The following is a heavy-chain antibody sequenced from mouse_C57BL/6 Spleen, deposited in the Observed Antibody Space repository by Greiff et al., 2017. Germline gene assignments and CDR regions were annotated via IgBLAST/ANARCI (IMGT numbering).Heavy chain of an antibody. V-gene: IGHV1-18*01. J-gene: IGHJ3*01. CDR3: ARSSLDSSGSWFAY. CDR1: GYTFTDYN. CDR2: INPNNGGT. Sequence: EVQLQQSGPELVKPGASVKIPCKASGYTFTDYNMDWVKQSHGKSLEWIGDINPNNGGTIYNQKFKGKATLTVDESSSTAYMELRSLTSEDTAVYYCARSSLDSSGSWFAYWGQGTLVTVSA. D-gene: IGHD3-2*02.